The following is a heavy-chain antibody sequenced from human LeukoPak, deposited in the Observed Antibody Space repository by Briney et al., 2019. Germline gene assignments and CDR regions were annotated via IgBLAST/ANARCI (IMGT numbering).Heavy chain of an antibody. CDR1: GGSISSSSDY. D-gene: IGHD4-11*01. CDR3: ARMGQLLNLDY. J-gene: IGHJ4*02. V-gene: IGHV4-39*07. CDR2: IFSSGST. Sequence: PSETLSLTCTVSGGSISSSSDYWGWIRQPPGKGLEWIGRIFSSGSTNYNPSLKSRVTMSVDTSQNHFSLRLSSVTAADTAVYYCARMGQLLNLDYWGQGTLVTVSS.